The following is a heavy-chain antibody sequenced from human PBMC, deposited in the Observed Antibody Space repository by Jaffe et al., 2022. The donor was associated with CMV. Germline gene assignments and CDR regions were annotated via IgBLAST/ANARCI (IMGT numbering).Heavy chain of an antibody. CDR2: IYYSGST. J-gene: IGHJ6*02. V-gene: IGHV4-31*03. CDR3: ARDRRNYYGSGSYYKGRNYYYGMDV. D-gene: IGHD3-10*01. Sequence: QVQLQESGPGLVKPSQTLSLTCTVSGGSISSGGYYWSWIRQHPGKGLEWIGYIYYSGSTYYNPSLKSRVTISVDTSKNQFSLKLSSVTAADTAVYYCARDRRNYYGSGSYYKGRNYYYGMDVWGQGTTVTVSS. CDR1: GGSISSGGYY.